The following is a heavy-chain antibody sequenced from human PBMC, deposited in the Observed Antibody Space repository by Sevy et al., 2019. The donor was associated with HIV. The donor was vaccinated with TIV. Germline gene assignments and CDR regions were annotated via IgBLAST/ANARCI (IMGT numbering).Heavy chain of an antibody. D-gene: IGHD3-9*01. V-gene: IGHV4-59*08. J-gene: IGHJ5*02. CDR1: NGSISGYY. Sequence: SETLSLTCTVSNGSISGYYWRWIRQPPGKGLEWIGYIYYSGTTKYNPSLKSRVTISVDTSKNQFSLKLKSVTAADTAVYYCARQKLRYFDSQPVNWFDPWGQGTLVTVSS. CDR3: ARQKLRYFDSQPVNWFDP. CDR2: IYYSGTT.